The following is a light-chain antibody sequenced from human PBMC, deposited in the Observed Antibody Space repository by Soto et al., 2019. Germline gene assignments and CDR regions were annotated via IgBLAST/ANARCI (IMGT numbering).Light chain of an antibody. J-gene: IGKJ3*01. Sequence: EIVLTQSPGTLSLSPGERATLSCRASQSVNSDYLAWYQQRPGQAPRLLIYGTFNRPTGIPDRFSGTRSGTDFTLTISRLEPEDFAVYYCQHYGSSPPFTFGPGTKVDI. CDR3: QHYGSSPPFT. CDR2: GTF. CDR1: QSVNSDY. V-gene: IGKV3-20*01.